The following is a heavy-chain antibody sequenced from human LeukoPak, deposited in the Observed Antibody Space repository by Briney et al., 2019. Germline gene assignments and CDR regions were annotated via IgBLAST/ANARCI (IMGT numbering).Heavy chain of an antibody. CDR3: AKDRPSWNYVHGDFDY. Sequence: QTGGSLRLSCAASGFTFSSYAMSWVRQAPGKGLEWVSAISGSGGSTYYADSVKGRFTISRDNSKNTLYLQMNSLRAEDTAVYYCAKDRPSWNYVHGDFDYWGQGTLVTVSS. V-gene: IGHV3-23*01. CDR1: GFTFSSYA. J-gene: IGHJ4*02. CDR2: ISGSGGST. D-gene: IGHD1-7*01.